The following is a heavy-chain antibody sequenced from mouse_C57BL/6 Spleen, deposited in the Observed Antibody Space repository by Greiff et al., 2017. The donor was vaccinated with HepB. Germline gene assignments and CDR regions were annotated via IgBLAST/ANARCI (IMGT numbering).Heavy chain of an antibody. D-gene: IGHD1-2*01. V-gene: IGHV1-82*01. CDR3: ARGYQGFAY. CDR2: IYPGDGDT. Sequence: QVQLQQSGPELVKPGASVKISCKASGYAFSSSWMNWVKQRPGKGLEWIGRIYPGDGDTNYNGKFKGKATLTADKSSSTAYMQLSSLTSEDSAVYFCARGYQGFAYWGQGTLVTVSA. J-gene: IGHJ3*01. CDR1: GYAFSSSW.